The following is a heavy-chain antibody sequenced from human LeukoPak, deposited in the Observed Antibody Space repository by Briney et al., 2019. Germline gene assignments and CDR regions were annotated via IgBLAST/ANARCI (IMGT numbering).Heavy chain of an antibody. CDR3: ALNWWYSSGHYFDY. J-gene: IGHJ4*02. D-gene: IGHD6-19*01. CDR1: GFTFSSYG. V-gene: IGHV3-30*03. CDR2: ISYDGSNK. Sequence: PGGSLRLSCAASGFTFSSYGMHWVRQAPGKGLEWVAVISYDGSNKYYADSVKGRFTISRDNSKNTLYLQMNSLRAEDTAVYYCALNWWYSSGHYFDYWGQGTLVTVSS.